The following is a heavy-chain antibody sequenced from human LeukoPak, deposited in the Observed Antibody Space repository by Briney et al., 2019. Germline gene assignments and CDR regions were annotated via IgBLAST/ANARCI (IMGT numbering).Heavy chain of an antibody. D-gene: IGHD5-12*01. Sequence: SETLSLTCTVSGDSISSSSYYWDWIRQPPGKGLEWIGNVYYSTNTYYNPSLKSRVTISVDTSKNQFSLKLSSVTAADTAIYYCARHSRSAYSGYENAFDIWGQGTVVTVSS. V-gene: IGHV4-39*01. CDR1: GDSISSSSYY. CDR3: ARHSRSAYSGYENAFDI. CDR2: VYYSTNT. J-gene: IGHJ3*02.